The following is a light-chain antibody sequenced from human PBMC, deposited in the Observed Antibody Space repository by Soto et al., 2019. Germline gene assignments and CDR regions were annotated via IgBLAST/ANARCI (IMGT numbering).Light chain of an antibody. V-gene: IGKV1-12*01. CDR3: QQGNSFPLT. Sequence: DIQMTQSPSSVSASVGDRLTITLRASQGISGWLAWYQQKPGKAPNLLIYDASTLRNGVPSRFSGSGSGTYFTLTISNLQPEDFATYYCQQGNSFPLTFGGGTKVDIK. CDR2: DAS. CDR1: QGISGW. J-gene: IGKJ4*01.